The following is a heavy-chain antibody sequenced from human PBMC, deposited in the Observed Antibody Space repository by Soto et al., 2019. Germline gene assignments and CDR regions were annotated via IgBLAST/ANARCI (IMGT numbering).Heavy chain of an antibody. V-gene: IGHV3-48*01. CDR1: GFTFSSYS. J-gene: IGHJ4*02. CDR2: ISSSSRTI. CDR3: ARDKGRSPLDY. D-gene: IGHD2-15*01. Sequence: EVQLVESGGGLVQPGGSLRLSCAASGFTFSSYSMNWVRQAPGKGLEWVSYISSSSRTIYYTDSVKGRLTISRVNAKNSLYLQMNSLRAEDTAVYYCARDKGRSPLDYWGQGTLVTVSS.